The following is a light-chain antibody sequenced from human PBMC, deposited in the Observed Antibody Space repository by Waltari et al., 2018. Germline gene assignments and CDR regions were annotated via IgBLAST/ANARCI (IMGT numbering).Light chain of an antibody. J-gene: IGLJ3*02. Sequence: QSALTQPASVSGSPGQSITISCTGTSSAVGGYNLVSWYQQHPGKAPKLTIYEGNKWPSGVSHRFSGSKSGNTASLTISGLQAEDEADYYCCSFAGSTTWVFGGGTTLTVL. CDR1: SSAVGGYNL. CDR2: EGN. V-gene: IGLV2-23*01. CDR3: CSFAGSTTWV.